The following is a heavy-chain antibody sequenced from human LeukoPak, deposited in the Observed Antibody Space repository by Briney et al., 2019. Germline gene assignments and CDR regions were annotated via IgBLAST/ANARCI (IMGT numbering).Heavy chain of an antibody. V-gene: IGHV3-30*02. Sequence: PGGSLRLSCAASGFTFSSYGMHWVRQAPGKGLEWVAFIRYDGSNKYYADSVKGRFTISRDNSKNTLYLQMNSLRAEDTAVYYCARDQYDSSGYAPVFDYWGQGTLVTVSS. CDR3: ARDQYDSSGYAPVFDY. CDR2: IRYDGSNK. CDR1: GFTFSSYG. J-gene: IGHJ4*02. D-gene: IGHD3-22*01.